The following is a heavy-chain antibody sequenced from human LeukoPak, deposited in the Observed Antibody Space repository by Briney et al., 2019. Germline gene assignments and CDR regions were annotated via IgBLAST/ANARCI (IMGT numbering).Heavy chain of an antibody. CDR2: IYYSGST. D-gene: IGHD1-1*01. CDR1: GGSISSSSYY. V-gene: IGHV4-39*07. J-gene: IGHJ4*02. CDR3: ARGGRTTVLSAVGH. Sequence: SETLSLTCTVSGGSISSSSYYWGWIRQPPGKGLEWIGSIYYSGSTYYNPSLKSRVTISVDTSKNQFSLKLSSVTAADTAVYYCARGGRTTVLSAVGHWGQGTLVTVSS.